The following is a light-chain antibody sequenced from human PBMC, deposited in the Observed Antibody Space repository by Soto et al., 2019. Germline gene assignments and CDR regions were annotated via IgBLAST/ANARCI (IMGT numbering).Light chain of an antibody. V-gene: IGKV1D-12*01. J-gene: IGKJ5*01. CDR1: QGISSW. CDR2: AAS. Sequence: DIQMTQSPSSVSASVGDRVTITCRASQGISSWLGWYQQKPGKAPKLLIYAASSLQSGVPSRFSGSGSGTDFPLTSSSLQPEDFATYYCQQANSFRPNFGQGTRLEIK. CDR3: QQANSFRPN.